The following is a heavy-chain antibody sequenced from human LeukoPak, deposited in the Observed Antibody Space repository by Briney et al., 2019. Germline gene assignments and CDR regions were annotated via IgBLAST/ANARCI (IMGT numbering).Heavy chain of an antibody. Sequence: GGSLRLSCAASGFTFSTYSMNWVRQAPGKGLEWVSSISSSSSYIYYADSVKGRFTISRDNAKNSLYLQMNSLRAEDTAVYYCARDRGIAAALDAFGIWGQGTMVTVSS. CDR1: GFTFSTYS. CDR3: ARDRGIAAALDAFGI. V-gene: IGHV3-21*01. D-gene: IGHD6-13*01. J-gene: IGHJ3*02. CDR2: ISSSSSYI.